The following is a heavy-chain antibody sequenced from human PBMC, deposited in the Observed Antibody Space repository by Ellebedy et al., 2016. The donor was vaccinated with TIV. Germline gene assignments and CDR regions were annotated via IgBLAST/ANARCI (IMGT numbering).Heavy chain of an antibody. D-gene: IGHD3-3*01. CDR2: IFGSGST. Sequence: MPSETLSLTCTVSGGSISSSYWSWIRQPPGNGLEWIGYIFGSGSTIYNPSLRNRVSISLDRSQQQVSLNLTSVTAADSAVYFCARSSISVFGVTDAFDIWGQGTSVTVSS. CDR1: GGSISSSY. J-gene: IGHJ3*02. V-gene: IGHV4-59*01. CDR3: ARSSISVFGVTDAFDI.